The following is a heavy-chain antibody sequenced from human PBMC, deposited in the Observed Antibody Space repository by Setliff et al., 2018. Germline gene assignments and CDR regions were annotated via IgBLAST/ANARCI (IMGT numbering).Heavy chain of an antibody. Sequence: GASLRLSCAASGFTFSSYEMNWVRQAPGKGLEWVSYISSSGSTIYYADSVKGRFTISRDNAKNSLYLQMNSLRAEDTAVYYCAREGNWNDGVDAFDIWGQGTMVTVSS. D-gene: IGHD1-1*01. CDR2: ISSSGSTI. CDR1: GFTFSSYE. CDR3: AREGNWNDGVDAFDI. V-gene: IGHV3-48*03. J-gene: IGHJ3*02.